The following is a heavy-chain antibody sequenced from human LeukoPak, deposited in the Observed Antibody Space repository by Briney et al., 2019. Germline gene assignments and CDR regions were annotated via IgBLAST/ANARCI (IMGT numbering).Heavy chain of an antibody. Sequence: SETLSLTCAVYGGSFSGYYWSWIRRPPGKGLEWIGEINHSGSTNYNPSLKSRVTISVDTSKNQISLKLSSVTAADTAVYYCATGFRPYYYGSGSYFYWGQGTLVTVSS. J-gene: IGHJ4*02. D-gene: IGHD3-10*01. CDR1: GGSFSGYY. V-gene: IGHV4-34*01. CDR3: ATGFRPYYYGSGSYFY. CDR2: INHSGST.